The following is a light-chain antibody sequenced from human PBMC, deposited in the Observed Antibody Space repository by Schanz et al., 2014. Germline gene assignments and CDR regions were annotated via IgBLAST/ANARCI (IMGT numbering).Light chain of an antibody. J-gene: IGKJ2*03. V-gene: IGKV2-28*01. Sequence: DIVMTQSPLSLPVTPGEPASISCRSSQSLLHSNGYNYLDWYLQKPGQSPHLLIYLGSNRASGVPDRFSGSGSGTDFTLQISRVEADDVGVYYCMQALQTPYSFGQGTKLEIK. CDR2: LGS. CDR1: QSLLHSNGYNY. CDR3: MQALQTPYS.